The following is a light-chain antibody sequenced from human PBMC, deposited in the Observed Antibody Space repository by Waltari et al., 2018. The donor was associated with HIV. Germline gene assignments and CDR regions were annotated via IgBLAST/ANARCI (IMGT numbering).Light chain of an antibody. J-gene: IGKJ2*01. CDR1: QSIGIA. Sequence: EIVLTQSPDFQSVTPREKVTITCRAGQSIGIALHWFQHKANQSPKLLIKFASQSMAGVPSRFSGSGSGTDFTLTINSLEAEDAAAYYCHQSSSLPYTFGQGTKLEIK. CDR2: FAS. V-gene: IGKV6D-21*02. CDR3: HQSSSLPYT.